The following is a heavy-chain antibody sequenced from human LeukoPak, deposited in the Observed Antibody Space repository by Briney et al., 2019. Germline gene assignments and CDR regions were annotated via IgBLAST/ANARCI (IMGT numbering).Heavy chain of an antibody. D-gene: IGHD2-21*01. CDR1: GFTFSSYG. V-gene: IGHV3-30*02. CDR2: IRYDGSNK. Sequence: GGSLRLSCAASGFTFSSYGMHWVRQAPGKGLEWVAFIRYDGSNKYYADSVKGRFTISRDNSKNTLYLQMNSLRAEDTAVYYCAKAYCGGDCSNDLYYMDVWGKGTTVTVSS. CDR3: AKAYCGGDCSNDLYYMDV. J-gene: IGHJ6*03.